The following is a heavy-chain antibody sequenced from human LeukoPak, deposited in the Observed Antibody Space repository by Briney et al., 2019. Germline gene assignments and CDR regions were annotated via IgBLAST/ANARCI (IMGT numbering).Heavy chain of an antibody. J-gene: IGHJ4*02. V-gene: IGHV3-74*01. CDR3: VSAPNDYWSGYSASFDY. Sequence: GGSLRLSCAASGFSFSSYWMHWVRQAPGKGLVWVSRIDTDGSSTRYADSVKGRFTISRDNAKNTLYLQMNSLRAEDTAVYYCVSAPNDYWSGYSASFDYWGQGTLVTVSS. CDR1: GFSFSSYW. CDR2: IDTDGSST. D-gene: IGHD3-3*01.